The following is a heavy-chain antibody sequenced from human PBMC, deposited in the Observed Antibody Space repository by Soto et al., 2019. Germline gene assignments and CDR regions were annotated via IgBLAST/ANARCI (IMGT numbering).Heavy chain of an antibody. D-gene: IGHD6-19*01. CDR3: AKRYTTGWELDS. V-gene: IGHV3-30*18. J-gene: IGHJ4*02. Sequence: PGGSLRLSCAASGFTFSNFGMHWVCQAPGKGLEWVASISYDGSSKNHADSVRGRFTISRDNSKNTLYLQMNSLGAEDTAVYYCAKRYTTGWELDSWGQGTLVTVSS. CDR2: ISYDGSSK. CDR1: GFTFSNFG.